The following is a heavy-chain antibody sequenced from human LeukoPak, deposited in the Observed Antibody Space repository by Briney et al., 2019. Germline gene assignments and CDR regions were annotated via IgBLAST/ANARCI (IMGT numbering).Heavy chain of an antibody. CDR3: ARDPIAAAGGAYFDY. J-gene: IGHJ4*02. Sequence: ASVKVSCKASGYTFTSYGISWVRQAPGQGLEWMGWISAYNGNTNYAQKLQGRVTMTTDTSTSTAYMELRSLRSDDTAVYYCARDPIAAAGGAYFDYWGQGTLVTVSS. CDR2: ISAYNGNT. V-gene: IGHV1-18*01. D-gene: IGHD6-13*01. CDR1: GYTFTSYG.